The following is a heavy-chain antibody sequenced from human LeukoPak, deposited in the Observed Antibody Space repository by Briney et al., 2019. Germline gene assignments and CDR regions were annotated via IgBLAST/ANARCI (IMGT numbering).Heavy chain of an antibody. V-gene: IGHV1-2*02. D-gene: IGHD5-18*01. Sequence: ASVKVSCKASGYTFTGYYMHWVRQAPGQGPEWMGWINPNSGGTNYAQKFQGRVTMTRDTSISTAYMELSRLRSDDTAVYYCARVPRRGYSYGWSYWGQGTLVTVSS. CDR3: ARVPRRGYSYGWSY. CDR1: GYTFTGYY. J-gene: IGHJ4*02. CDR2: INPNSGGT.